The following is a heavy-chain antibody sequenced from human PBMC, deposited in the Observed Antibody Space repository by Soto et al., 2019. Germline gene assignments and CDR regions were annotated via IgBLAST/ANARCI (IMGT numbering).Heavy chain of an antibody. CDR2: ISGSGDST. CDR3: AKDLWPRQRYMDV. Sequence: QPGGSLRLSCAASGFTFSNSAMSWVRQAPGKGLEWVSAISGSGDSTDDADSVKGRFTISRDNSKNTLYLQMNSLRAEDTAVYYCAKDLWPRQRYMDVWGHGTTVTVSS. J-gene: IGHJ6*02. CDR1: GFTFSNSA. D-gene: IGHD4-17*01. V-gene: IGHV3-23*01.